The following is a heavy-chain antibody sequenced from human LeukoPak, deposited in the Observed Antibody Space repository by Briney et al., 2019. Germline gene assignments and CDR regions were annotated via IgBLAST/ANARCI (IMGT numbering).Heavy chain of an antibody. J-gene: IGHJ4*02. V-gene: IGHV4-59*08. Sequence: SETLSLTCTVSGGSISSYYWSWIRQPPEKGLEWVGYIYYSGTTNYNPSLKSRVTISVDTSKNQFSLKLSSVTAADTAVYYCARGGVAIFDYWGQGTLVTVSS. D-gene: IGHD2-15*01. CDR1: GGSISSYY. CDR3: ARGGVAIFDY. CDR2: IYYSGTT.